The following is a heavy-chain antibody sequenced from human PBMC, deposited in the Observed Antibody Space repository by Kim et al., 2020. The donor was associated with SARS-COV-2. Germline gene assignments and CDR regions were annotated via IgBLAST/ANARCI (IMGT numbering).Heavy chain of an antibody. D-gene: IGHD1-26*01. V-gene: IGHV3-43*01. J-gene: IGHJ4*02. CDR1: GFTFDDYT. CDR3: AKGGSGGYYFDY. Sequence: GGSLRLSCAASGFTFDDYTMHWVRQAPGKGLEWVSLISWDGGSTYYADSVKGRFTISRDNSKNSLYLQMNSLRTEDTALYYCAKGGSGGYYFDYWGQGTLVTVSS. CDR2: ISWDGGST.